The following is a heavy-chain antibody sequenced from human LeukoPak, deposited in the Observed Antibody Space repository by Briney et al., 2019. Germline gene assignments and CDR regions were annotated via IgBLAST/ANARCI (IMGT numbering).Heavy chain of an antibody. CDR3: AREGTTVTHFDY. V-gene: IGHV4-59*01. D-gene: IGHD4-11*01. CDR2: IYSSGST. CDR1: DDSISSYY. Sequence: PSETLSLTCTVSDDSISSYYWSWIRQPPGKGLEWIGYIYSSGSTNYNPSLKSRVTISIDTSKNQFSLKLTSVTAADTAVYYCAREGTTVTHFDYWGQGTLVTVSS. J-gene: IGHJ4*02.